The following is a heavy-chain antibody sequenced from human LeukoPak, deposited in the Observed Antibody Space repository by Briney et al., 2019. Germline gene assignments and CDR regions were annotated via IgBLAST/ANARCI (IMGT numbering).Heavy chain of an antibody. D-gene: IGHD6-13*01. Sequence: SETLSLTCTVSGGSISSYYWSWIRQPPGKVLEWIGYIYYSGSTNYNPSLKSRVTISVDTSKNQFSLNLKSVTPEDTAVYYCARNLIPEQLVLNFWGQGTLVTVSS. CDR3: ARNLIPEQLVLNF. CDR2: IYYSGST. CDR1: GGSISSYY. V-gene: IGHV4-59*01. J-gene: IGHJ4*02.